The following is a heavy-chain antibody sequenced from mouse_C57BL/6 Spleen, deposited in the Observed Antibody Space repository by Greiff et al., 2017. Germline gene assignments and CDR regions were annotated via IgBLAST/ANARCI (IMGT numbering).Heavy chain of an antibody. J-gene: IGHJ2*01. CDR2: IDPENGDT. CDR3: TTRTGTDFDY. CDR1: GFHIKDDY. V-gene: IGHV14-4*01. Sequence: EVQLVESGAELVRPGASVKLSCTASGFHIKDDYMHWVKQRPEQGLEWIGWIDPENGDTEYASKFQGKATITADTSSNTAYLQLSSLTSEDTAVYYCTTRTGTDFDYWGQGTTLTVSS. D-gene: IGHD4-1*01.